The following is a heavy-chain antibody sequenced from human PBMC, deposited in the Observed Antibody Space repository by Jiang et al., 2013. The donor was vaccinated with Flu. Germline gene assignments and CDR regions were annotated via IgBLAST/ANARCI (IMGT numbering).Heavy chain of an antibody. D-gene: IGHD2-15*01. CDR2: IIPIFGTA. Sequence: SGAEVKKPGSSVKVSCKASGGTFSSYAISWVRQAPGQGLEWMGGIIPIFGTANYAQKFQGRVTITADESTSTAYMELSSLRSEDTAVYYCAREERVCSGGSCYPPWYGMDVWGQGTTVTVSS. CDR3: AREERVCSGGSCYPPWYGMDV. J-gene: IGHJ6*02. CDR1: GGTFSSYA. V-gene: IGHV1-69*01.